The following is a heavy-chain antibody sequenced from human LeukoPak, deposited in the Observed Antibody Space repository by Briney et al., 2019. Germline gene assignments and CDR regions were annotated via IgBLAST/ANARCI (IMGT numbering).Heavy chain of an antibody. CDR3: ARDRGHGDYASYWYFDL. V-gene: IGHV1-69*13. CDR2: IIPIFGTA. D-gene: IGHD4-17*01. Sequence: SVKVSCKASGGTFSSYAISWVRQAPGQGFEWMGGIIPIFGTANYAQKFQGRDTITADESTSTAYMELSSLRSEDTAVYYCARDRGHGDYASYWYFDLWGRGTLVTVSS. CDR1: GGTFSSYA. J-gene: IGHJ2*01.